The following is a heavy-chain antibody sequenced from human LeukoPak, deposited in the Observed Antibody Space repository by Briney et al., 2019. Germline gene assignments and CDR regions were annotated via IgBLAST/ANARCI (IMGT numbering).Heavy chain of an antibody. V-gene: IGHV3-23*01. J-gene: IGHJ5*02. CDR1: GFTFSRYG. Sequence: GGSLRLSCALSGFTFSRYGMSWVRQAARKGREWVSAVSVSGGSTYYADTVKGRFTISRDNSKNTLYLQMNSLRAEDTAVYYCAKDLSTMARNTEFDRWGHGALVTVS. CDR2: VSVSGGST. CDR3: AKDLSTMARNTEFDR. D-gene: IGHD3-10*01.